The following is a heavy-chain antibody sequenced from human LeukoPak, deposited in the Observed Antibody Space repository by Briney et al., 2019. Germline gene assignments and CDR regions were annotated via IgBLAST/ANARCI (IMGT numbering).Heavy chain of an antibody. CDR2: ISAYNGNT. D-gene: IGHD3-22*01. CDR1: GYTFTSYG. V-gene: IGHV1-18*01. CDR3: ARAYYHDSSGYSVY. Sequence: ASVKVSCKASGYTFTSYGISWVRQAPGQGLEWMGWISAYNGNTNYAQKLQGRVTMTTDTSTSTAYMELRSLRSDDTAVYYCARAYYHDSSGYSVYWGQGTLVTVSS. J-gene: IGHJ4*02.